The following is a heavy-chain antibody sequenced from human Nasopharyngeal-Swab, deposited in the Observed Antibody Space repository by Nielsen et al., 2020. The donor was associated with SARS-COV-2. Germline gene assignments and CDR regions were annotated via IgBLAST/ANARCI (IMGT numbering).Heavy chain of an antibody. D-gene: IGHD3-3*01. CDR1: GGSISSNNW. Sequence: GSLRLSCAVSGGSISSNNWWSWVRQSPGEGLEWIGEIYHSGSTNYNPSLKSRVTISVDKSKNQFSLRLSSVTAADTAVYYCARAQGTFTIFGVVIIHHFDYWGQGTLVTVSS. CDR2: IYHSGST. V-gene: IGHV4-4*02. J-gene: IGHJ4*02. CDR3: ARAQGTFTIFGVVIIHHFDY.